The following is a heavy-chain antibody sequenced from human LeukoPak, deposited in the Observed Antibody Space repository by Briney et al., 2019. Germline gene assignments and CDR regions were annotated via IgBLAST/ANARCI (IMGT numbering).Heavy chain of an antibody. D-gene: IGHD4-17*01. CDR3: AKASPRVWTTVTTIDY. CDR2: ISYDGSNK. Sequence: PGGSLGLSCAASGFTFSSYGMHWVRQAPGKGLEWVAVISYDGSNKYYADSVKGRFTISRDNSKNTLYLQMNSLRAEDTAVYYCAKASPRVWTTVTTIDYWGQGTLVTVSS. J-gene: IGHJ4*02. V-gene: IGHV3-30*18. CDR1: GFTFSSYG.